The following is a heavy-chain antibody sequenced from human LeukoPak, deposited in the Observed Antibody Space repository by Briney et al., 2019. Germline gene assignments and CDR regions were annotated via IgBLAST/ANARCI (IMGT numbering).Heavy chain of an antibody. Sequence: SETLSLTCAVYGGSFSGYYWSWIRQPPGKGLEWIGEINHSGSTNYNPSLKSRVTISVDTSKNQFSLKLSSVTAADTAVYYCARGLHYYDSSGYYHATTYFDYWGQGTLVTVSS. CDR1: GGSFSGYY. D-gene: IGHD3-22*01. J-gene: IGHJ4*02. V-gene: IGHV4-34*01. CDR2: INHSGST. CDR3: ARGLHYYDSSGYYHATTYFDY.